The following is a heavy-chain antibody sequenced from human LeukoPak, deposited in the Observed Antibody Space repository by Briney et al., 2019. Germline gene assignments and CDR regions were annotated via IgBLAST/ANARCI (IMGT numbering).Heavy chain of an antibody. D-gene: IGHD3-22*01. CDR3: AKGVGGPTYYYDSSGYYYDY. V-gene: IGHV3-23*01. J-gene: IGHJ4*02. CDR2: ISGSGGST. Sequence: GGPLRLSCAASGFTFSSYAMSWVRQAPGKGLEWVSAISGSGGSTYYADSVKGRFTISRDNSKNTLYLQMNSLRAEDTAVYYCAKGVGGPTYYYDSSGYYYDYWGQGTLVTVSS. CDR1: GFTFSSYA.